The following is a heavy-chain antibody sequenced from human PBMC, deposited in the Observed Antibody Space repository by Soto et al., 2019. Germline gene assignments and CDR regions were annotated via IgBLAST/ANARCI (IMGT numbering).Heavy chain of an antibody. Sequence: SETLSLTCAVYGGSFSGYYWSWIRPTPGKGLEWIGEINHSGSTNYNPSLKSRVTISVDTSKNQFSLKLSSVTAADTAVYYCARGTKYYDFWSGYYTVPDYFDYWGQGTLVTVSS. J-gene: IGHJ4*02. CDR2: INHSGST. CDR1: GGSFSGYY. V-gene: IGHV4-34*01. D-gene: IGHD3-3*01. CDR3: ARGTKYYDFWSGYYTVPDYFDY.